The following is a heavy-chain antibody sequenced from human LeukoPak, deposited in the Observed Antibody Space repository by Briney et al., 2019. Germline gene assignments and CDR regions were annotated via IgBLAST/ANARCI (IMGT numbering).Heavy chain of an antibody. CDR2: MNTTGST. J-gene: IGHJ4*02. D-gene: IGHD2-2*01. CDR3: ATAGYCSSTSCYVESEFDY. V-gene: IGHV4-61*09. Sequence: PSETLSLTCTVSGDSISIGSYYWSWLRQPAGKGLEWIGHMNTTGSTKYNPSLKSRVTISVDTSNNQFSLKVSSVTAADTAVYYCATAGYCSSTSCYVESEFDYWGQGTLVTVSS. CDR1: GDSISIGSYY.